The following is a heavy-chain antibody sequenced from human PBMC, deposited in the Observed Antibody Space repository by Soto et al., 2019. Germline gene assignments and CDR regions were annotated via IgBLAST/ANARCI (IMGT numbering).Heavy chain of an antibody. CDR2: IKQDGSEK. V-gene: IGHV3-7*01. Sequence: EVQLVESGGGLVQPGGSLRLSCAASGFTFSSYWMSWVRQAPWKGLDWVANIKQDGSEKYYVDSVKGRFPISRDNATTSRYLQMNSLIAEDTAVYYCARGIRPSPYYYYYGMDDWGQWNTVTVSS. J-gene: IGHJ6*02. CDR3: ARGIRPSPYYYYYGMDD. CDR1: GFTFSSYW.